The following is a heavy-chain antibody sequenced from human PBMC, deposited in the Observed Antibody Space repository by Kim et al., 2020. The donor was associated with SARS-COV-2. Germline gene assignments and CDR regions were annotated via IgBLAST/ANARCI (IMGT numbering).Heavy chain of an antibody. V-gene: IGHV3-66*01. J-gene: IGHJ6*02. CDR2: IYSGGST. CDR1: GFTVSSNY. D-gene: IGHD6-6*01. Sequence: GGSLRLSCAASGFTVSSNYMSWVRQAPGKGLEWVSVIYSGGSTYYADSVKGRFTISRDNSKNTLYLQMNSLRAEDTAVYYCARSSIAAGSYYYYGMDVWGQGTTVTVSS. CDR3: ARSSIAAGSYYYYGMDV.